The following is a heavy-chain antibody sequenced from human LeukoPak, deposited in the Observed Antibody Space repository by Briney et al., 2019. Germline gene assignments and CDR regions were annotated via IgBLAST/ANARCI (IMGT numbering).Heavy chain of an antibody. CDR3: ARERKSSTSMDY. D-gene: IGHD2-2*01. V-gene: IGHV3-7*01. Sequence: GGSLRLSCAASGFTSSSYWMSWVRQAPGKGLEWVANIKQDGSEKYYVDSVKGRFTISRDNAKNSLYLQMNSLRAEDTAVYFCARERKSSTSMDYWGQGTLVTVSS. J-gene: IGHJ4*02. CDR1: GFTSSSYW. CDR2: IKQDGSEK.